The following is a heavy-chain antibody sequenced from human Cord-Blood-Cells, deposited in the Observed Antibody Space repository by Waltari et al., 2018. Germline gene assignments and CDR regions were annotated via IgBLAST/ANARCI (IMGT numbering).Heavy chain of an antibody. Sequence: QVQLVQSGSELKKPGASVKVSCKASGYTFTSYAMNWVRQAPGQGLEWMGWNNTNTGNPSYARGFTGRFVFSLDTSVSTAYLQICSLKAEDTAVYYCARELSFYDYSNYYYYGMDVWGQGTTVTVSS. CDR3: ARELSFYDYSNYYYYGMDV. V-gene: IGHV7-4-1*01. J-gene: IGHJ6*02. CDR1: GYTFTSYA. CDR2: NNTNTGNP. D-gene: IGHD4-4*01.